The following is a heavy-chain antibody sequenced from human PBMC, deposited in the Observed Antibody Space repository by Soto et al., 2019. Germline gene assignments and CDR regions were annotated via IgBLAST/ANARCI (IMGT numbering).Heavy chain of an antibody. CDR1: GFSFDAYA. CDR2: ISNSGRTI. Sequence: EVQLVESGGGLVQPGGSLRLSCEASGFSFDAYAINWVRQAPGKGLEWVSYISNSGRTIYYADSVKGRFTISRDNAKNSLYLEMNSLGAEDTGAYYCARVRSATETPDLDYWGQGTLVTVSS. J-gene: IGHJ4*02. V-gene: IGHV3-48*03. CDR3: ARVRSATETPDLDY. D-gene: IGHD3-10*01.